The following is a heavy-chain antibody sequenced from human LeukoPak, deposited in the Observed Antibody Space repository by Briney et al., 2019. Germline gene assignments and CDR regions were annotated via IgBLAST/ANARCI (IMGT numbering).Heavy chain of an antibody. Sequence: GGSLRLSCAASGFTFDEYGMSWVRQAPGKGLEWVSSINWDGGSTAYADSVQGRFTISRDNAKNSLHLQMKSLRAEDTALYYCARDSFRGSSLDYWGQGTLVTVSS. D-gene: IGHD3-10*01. V-gene: IGHV3-20*04. CDR3: ARDSFRGSSLDY. J-gene: IGHJ4*02. CDR1: GFTFDEYG. CDR2: INWDGGST.